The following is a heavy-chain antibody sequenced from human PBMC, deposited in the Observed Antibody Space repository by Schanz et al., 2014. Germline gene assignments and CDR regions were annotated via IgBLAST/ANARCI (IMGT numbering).Heavy chain of an antibody. CDR1: GGSISSGTYY. J-gene: IGHJ5*02. Sequence: QVQLQESGPGLVKPSQTLSLTCIVSGGSISSGTYYWSWLRQPAGKGLEWIGRIYTSGSTNYNPSHKIRVTISLDPPKTQFSLKLSSVTAADTAVYYCAREPLSGYNWFDPWGQGSLVTVSS. D-gene: IGHD6-25*01. V-gene: IGHV4-61*02. CDR3: AREPLSGYNWFDP. CDR2: IYTSGST.